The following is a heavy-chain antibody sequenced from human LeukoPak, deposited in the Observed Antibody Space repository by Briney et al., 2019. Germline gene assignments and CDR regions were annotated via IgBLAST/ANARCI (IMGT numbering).Heavy chain of an antibody. J-gene: IGHJ4*02. D-gene: IGHD2-15*01. CDR3: ARFVGACSGGSCYSDY. CDR2: IYPGDSDT. Sequence: GESLKISCKGSGYSFTSYWIGWVRQMPGKGLEWMGIIYPGDSDTRYSPSFQGQVTISADKSISTAYLQWNSLKASDTAMYYCARFVGACSGGSCYSDYWGQGTLVTVSS. CDR1: GYSFTSYW. V-gene: IGHV5-51*01.